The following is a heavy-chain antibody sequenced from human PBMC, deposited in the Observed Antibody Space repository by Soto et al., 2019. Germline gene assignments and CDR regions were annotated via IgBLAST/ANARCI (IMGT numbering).Heavy chain of an antibody. CDR2: ISLDGSKE. CDR3: EKDRAVPGRSGAFDI. Sequence: GGSLRRSCAASGFTPSSYGMHWVRQAPGKWLWWVALISLDGSKEYYADSVKGRFPISRDNSKNTLYLQMTSLRGEDTAVYYCEKDRAVPGRSGAFDIWGQRTIVT. V-gene: IGHV3-30*18. J-gene: IGHJ3*02. D-gene: IGHD6-19*01. CDR1: GFTPSSYG.